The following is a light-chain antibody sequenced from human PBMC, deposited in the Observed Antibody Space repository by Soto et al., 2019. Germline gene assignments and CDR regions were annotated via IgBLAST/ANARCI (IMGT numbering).Light chain of an antibody. CDR2: NAS. V-gene: IGKV3-11*01. J-gene: IGKJ2*01. CDR3: QQRNNWYT. CDR1: QSVRSY. Sequence: EVVLTQSPATLSLSPGERATLSCRASQSVRSYLAWYQQKPGQAPRLLIYNASNRATGIPARFSGSGSGTDFTLTISSLEPEDFAVYYCQQRNNWYTFGQGTKLEIK.